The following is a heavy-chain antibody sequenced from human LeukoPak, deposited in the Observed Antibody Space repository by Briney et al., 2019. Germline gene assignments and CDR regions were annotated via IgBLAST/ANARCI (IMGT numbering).Heavy chain of an antibody. Sequence: AETLSLTCTVSGGSISSSSYYWGWIRQPPGKGLEWIGSIYYGGSTYTHPSLQSRVTISVHTSKNQFSLKVNSVPAAHTAVYYCARHIDYSQSRGYFDYWAQGALLPVS. J-gene: IGHJ4*02. V-gene: IGHV4-39*01. D-gene: IGHD4/OR15-4a*01. CDR1: GGSISSSSYY. CDR3: ARHIDYSQSRGYFDY. CDR2: IYYGGST.